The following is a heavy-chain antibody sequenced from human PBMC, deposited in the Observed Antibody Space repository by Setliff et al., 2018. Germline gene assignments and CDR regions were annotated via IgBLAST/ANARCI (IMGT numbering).Heavy chain of an antibody. J-gene: IGHJ6*03. CDR1: GGSFSGYY. V-gene: IGHV4-34*01. D-gene: IGHD2-15*01. Sequence: LSLTCAVYGGSFSGYYWTWIRQTPGKGLEWIGEINHSGSTNYIPSLKSRVTMSIDASKNQFSLKLTSATAADTAVYYCARGGGSVLPDYYYYNYLDVWGKGTTVTVSS. CDR3: ARGGGSVLPDYYYYNYLDV. CDR2: INHSGST.